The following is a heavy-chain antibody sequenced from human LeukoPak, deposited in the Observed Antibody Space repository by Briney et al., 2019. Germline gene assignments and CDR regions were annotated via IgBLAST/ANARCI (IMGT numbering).Heavy chain of an antibody. CDR1: GGSISSSSYY. D-gene: IGHD3-16*01. CDR2: IYYSGST. J-gene: IGHJ4*02. CDR3: ARHRFKGEPHYFDY. Sequence: SETLSLTCTVSGGSISSSSYYWGWIRQPPGKGLEWIGYIYYSGSTNYNPSLKSRVTISVDTSKNQFPLKLSSVTAADTAAYYCARHRFKGEPHYFDYWGQGTLVTVSS. V-gene: IGHV4-61*05.